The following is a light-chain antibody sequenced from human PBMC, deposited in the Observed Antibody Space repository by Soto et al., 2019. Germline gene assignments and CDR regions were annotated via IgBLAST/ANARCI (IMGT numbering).Light chain of an antibody. CDR3: KQLDRMPIT. CDR1: QSISSD. Sequence: IQMIQSPSSLSASVGGRVTITCRANQSISSDVNWYQQKPEKAHKLLIYDAYRLQSGVQSRFSGSGARTDFVLTIRSLQQEYAATYYQKQLDRMPITFGQGTRLEIK. J-gene: IGKJ5*01. V-gene: IGKV1-39*01. CDR2: DAY.